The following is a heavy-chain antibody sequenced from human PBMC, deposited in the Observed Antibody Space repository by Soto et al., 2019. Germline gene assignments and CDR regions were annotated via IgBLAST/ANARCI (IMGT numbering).Heavy chain of an antibody. D-gene: IGHD3-10*01. CDR1: GFSVSSKC. J-gene: IGHJ4*02. Sequence: EVPVVESGGGLVQPGGSLRLSCAASGFSVSSKCMTWVRQAPGKGLEWVSLIYTAGSTYYADSVKGRFTISRDSSKNTLYLQMSSLRVEDTAVYYCAPGNTNWGQGTLVTVSS. V-gene: IGHV3-66*01. CDR3: APGNTN. CDR2: IYTAGST.